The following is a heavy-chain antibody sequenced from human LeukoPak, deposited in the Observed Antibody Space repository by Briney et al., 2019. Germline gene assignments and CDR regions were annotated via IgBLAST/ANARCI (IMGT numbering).Heavy chain of an antibody. CDR1: GFTFSNYD. CDR3: AKGYGDYVVDY. V-gene: IGHV3-13*04. J-gene: IGHJ4*02. CDR2: IGTAGDT. D-gene: IGHD4-17*01. Sequence: PGGSLRLSCAASGFTFSNYDMHWVRQATGKGLEWVSAIGTAGDTYYQGSVRGRFTMSRENAKNSLYLQMNSLTAGDTAVYYCAKGYGDYVVDYWGQGTLVTVSS.